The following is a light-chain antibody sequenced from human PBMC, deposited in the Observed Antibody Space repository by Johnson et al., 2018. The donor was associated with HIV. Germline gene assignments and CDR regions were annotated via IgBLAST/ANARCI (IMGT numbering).Light chain of an antibody. CDR2: ENN. J-gene: IGLJ1*01. V-gene: IGLV1-51*02. CDR3: GTWDSSLSAYV. CDR1: SSNIGNNY. Sequence: VLTQPPSVSAAPGQKVTISCYGSSSNIGNNYVSWYQQLPGTAPKLLIYENNKRPSGIPDRFSGSKSGTSATLGITGLPTGDEADYYCGTWDSSLSAYVFGTGTKVTVL.